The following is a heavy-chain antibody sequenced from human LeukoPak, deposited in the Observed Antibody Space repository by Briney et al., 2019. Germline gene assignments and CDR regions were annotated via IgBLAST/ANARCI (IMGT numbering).Heavy chain of an antibody. D-gene: IGHD3-22*01. CDR3: TTDELNNYYDSSGEGDY. J-gene: IGHJ4*02. Sequence: PGGSLRLSCAASGFTFSNAWMSWVRQAPGEGLEWVGRIKSKTDGGTTDYAAPVKGRFTISRDDSKNTLYLQMNSLETEDTAVYYCTTDELNNYYDSSGEGDYWGQGTLVTVSS. CDR2: IKSKTDGGTT. CDR1: GFTFSNAW. V-gene: IGHV3-15*01.